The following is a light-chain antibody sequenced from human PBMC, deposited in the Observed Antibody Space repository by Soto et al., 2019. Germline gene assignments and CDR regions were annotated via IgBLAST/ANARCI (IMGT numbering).Light chain of an antibody. V-gene: IGLV2-11*01. CDR3: CSYAGGYTHV. CDR1: NNDIAAYNY. Sequence: LTQPRSVSGSPGQSVTISCTGTNNDIAAYNYVSWYQQHPGKAPHLMIFDVSNRPSGVPDRFSGSKSGNTASLTISGLQAEDEADYYCCSYAGGYTHVFGTGTKVTVL. CDR2: DVS. J-gene: IGLJ1*01.